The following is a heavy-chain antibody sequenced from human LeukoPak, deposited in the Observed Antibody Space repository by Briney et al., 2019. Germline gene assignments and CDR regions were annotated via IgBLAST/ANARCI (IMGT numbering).Heavy chain of an antibody. J-gene: IGHJ6*03. CDR2: IKSDGSST. D-gene: IGHD6-6*01. CDR3: ARAEYSSSYMYV. Sequence: GGSLRLSCAASGFTFSNYWMHWVRQAPGKGLVWVSRIKSDGSSTNYADSVKGRFTISRDNAKNTLYLQMNSLRAEDTGVYYCARAEYSSSYMYVWGKGTTVTVPS. CDR1: GFTFSNYW. V-gene: IGHV3-74*01.